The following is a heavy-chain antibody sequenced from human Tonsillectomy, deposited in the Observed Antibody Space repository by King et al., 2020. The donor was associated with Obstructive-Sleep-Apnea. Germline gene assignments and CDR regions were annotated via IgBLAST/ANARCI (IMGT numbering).Heavy chain of an antibody. CDR1: GFTFNDYT. CDR2: ISWDGGST. Sequence: QLVQSGGVVVQPGGSLRLSCAASGFTFNDYTMHWVRQAPGKGLEWVSLISWDGGSTYYADSVKGRFTISRDNSKNSLYLQMNSLRTEDTALYYCAKAEIEYQVLSHNFDSWGQGTLVPVSS. V-gene: IGHV3-43*01. D-gene: IGHD2-2*01. CDR3: AKAEIEYQVLSHNFDS. J-gene: IGHJ4*02.